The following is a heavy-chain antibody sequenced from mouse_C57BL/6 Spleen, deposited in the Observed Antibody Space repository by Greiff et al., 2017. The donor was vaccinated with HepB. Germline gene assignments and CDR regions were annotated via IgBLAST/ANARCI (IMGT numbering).Heavy chain of an antibody. Sequence: EVHLVESGPGLVKPSQSLSLTCSVTGYSITSGYYWNWIRQFPGNKLEWMGYISYDGSNNYNPSLKNRISITRDTSKNQFFLKLNSVTTEDTATYYCARGNDGYYDWYFDVWGTGTTVTVSS. CDR3: ARGNDGYYDWYFDV. CDR2: ISYDGSN. V-gene: IGHV3-6*01. J-gene: IGHJ1*03. D-gene: IGHD2-3*01. CDR1: GYSITSGYY.